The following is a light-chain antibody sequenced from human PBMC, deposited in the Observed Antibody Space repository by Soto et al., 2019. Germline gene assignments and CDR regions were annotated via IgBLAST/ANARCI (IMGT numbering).Light chain of an antibody. CDR2: DAS. V-gene: IGKV3-11*01. CDR1: QGISSN. CDR3: QQHSIWPLT. Sequence: VLTQSPATLSLSPGARASLSCRASQGISSNLAWYQHKPGQAPRLLIYDASTRATGVPARFSGSRSGTDFTLTISSLEAEDFAVYYCQQHSIWPLTFGQGTQVEIK. J-gene: IGKJ5*01.